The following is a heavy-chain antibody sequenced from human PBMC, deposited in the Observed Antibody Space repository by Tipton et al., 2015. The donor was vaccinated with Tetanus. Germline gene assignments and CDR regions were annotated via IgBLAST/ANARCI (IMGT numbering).Heavy chain of an antibody. CDR2: ISSTSSTI. CDR3: ARDNGGYDYYFYGMDV. D-gene: IGHD5-12*01. Sequence: QLVQSGGGLVKPGGSLRLSCAASGFTFSSYTMNWVRQAPGKGLEWVSYISSTSSTIYYADSVKGRFTISRDNAKNSLYLLMNSLRDEDTAVYYCARDNGGYDYYFYGMDVWGQGTTVTVSS. J-gene: IGHJ6*02. V-gene: IGHV3-48*02. CDR1: GFTFSSYT.